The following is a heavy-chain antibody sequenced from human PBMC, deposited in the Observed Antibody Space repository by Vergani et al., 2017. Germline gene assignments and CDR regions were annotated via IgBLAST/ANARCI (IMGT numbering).Heavy chain of an antibody. Sequence: SLLLSFSSSVFPFLLYWLRCFLPSPVKGLEWVAPIPPSFLSTSSVDSVKGRFTISRDNAKNSLYLQMNSLRAEDTAVYYCAREEWELPPGCFDPWGQGTLVTVSA. D-gene: IGHD1-26*01. J-gene: IGHJ5*02. CDR2: IPPSFLST. CDR3: AREEWELPPGCFDP. V-gene: IGHV3-7*01. CDR1: VFPFLLYW.